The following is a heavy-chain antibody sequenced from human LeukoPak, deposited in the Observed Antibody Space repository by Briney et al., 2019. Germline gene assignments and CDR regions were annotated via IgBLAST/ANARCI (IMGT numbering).Heavy chain of an antibody. V-gene: IGHV3-43*02. CDR3: AKDRWLRDRWPIDY. Sequence: PGGSLRLSCAATGFNFDEYALHWVRQAPGKGLEWVSLISADGDGTYYAASVKGRFTISRDKSKNSLYLQMNSLRTEDTAFYYCAKDRWLRDRWPIDYWGQGTLVTVSS. CDR2: ISADGDGT. D-gene: IGHD5-12*01. CDR1: GFNFDEYA. J-gene: IGHJ4*02.